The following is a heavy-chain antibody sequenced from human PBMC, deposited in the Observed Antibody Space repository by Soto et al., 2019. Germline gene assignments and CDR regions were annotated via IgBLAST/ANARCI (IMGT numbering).Heavy chain of an antibody. V-gene: IGHV1-3*01. J-gene: IGHJ4*02. CDR3: ARSIRWAGDY. D-gene: IGHD1-26*01. CDR2: INAGNGNT. Sequence: QVQLVQSGAEVKKPGASVKVSCKASGYTFTSYAMHWVRQAPGQRLEWMGWINAGNGNTKYSQKFQGRATITRDTSESTAYMELSSLRSEDTDVYYGARSIRWAGDYWGQGTLVTVSS. CDR1: GYTFTSYA.